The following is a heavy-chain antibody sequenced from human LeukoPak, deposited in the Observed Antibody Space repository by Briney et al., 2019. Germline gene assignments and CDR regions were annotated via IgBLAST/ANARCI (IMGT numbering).Heavy chain of an antibody. V-gene: IGHV4-4*02. CDR2: IFHEGLT. CDR1: GGSISTNNW. CDR3: AVRRYFDL. J-gene: IGHJ2*01. Sequence: SETLSLTCTVSGGSISTNNWWSWVRQSPAKGLEWIGEIFHEGLTNYNPSLKSRVTISVDTSKNQFSLKLSSVTAADTAVYYCAVRRYFDLWGRGTLVTVSS.